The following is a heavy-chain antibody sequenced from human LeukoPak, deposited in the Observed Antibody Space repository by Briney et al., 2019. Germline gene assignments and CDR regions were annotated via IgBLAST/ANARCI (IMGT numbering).Heavy chain of an antibody. J-gene: IGHJ4*02. D-gene: IGHD4-23*01. CDR3: AKDRVDGGNSDY. CDR2: IYYSGST. V-gene: IGHV4-59*01. Sequence: SETLSLTCTVSGGSINNYFWSWIRQPPGKGLEWIGYIYYSGSTNYNPSLRSRVTISVDMSKNQFSLKLSSVTAADTAVYYCAKDRVDGGNSDYWGQGTLVTVSS. CDR1: GGSINNYF.